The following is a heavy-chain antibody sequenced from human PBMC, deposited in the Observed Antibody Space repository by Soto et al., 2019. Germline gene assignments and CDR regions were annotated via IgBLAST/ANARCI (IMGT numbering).Heavy chain of an antibody. CDR1: GFTFDDYT. CDR2: ISWDGGST. CDR3: AKEYSSSSGFDYYYGMDV. Sequence: EVQLVESGGVVVQPGGSLRLSCAASGFTFDDYTMHWVRQAPGKGLEWVSLISWDGGSTYYADSVKGRFTISRDNSKNSLYLQMNSLRTEDTALYYCAKEYSSSSGFDYYYGMDVWGQGTTVTVSS. J-gene: IGHJ6*02. V-gene: IGHV3-43*01. D-gene: IGHD6-6*01.